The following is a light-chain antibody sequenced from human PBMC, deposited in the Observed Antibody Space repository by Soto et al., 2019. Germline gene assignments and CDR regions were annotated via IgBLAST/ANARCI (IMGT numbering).Light chain of an antibody. CDR3: QHLNTYPRT. CDR1: QGISSY. CDR2: GAS. Sequence: DIQLTQSPSFLSASVGDIVTITCRASQGISSYLAWYQQPPGKAPKLLIYGASTLQRGVSSRFSGSGSGTEFTLTISSLQPEDFATYYCQHLNTYPRTFGQGTKLEV. V-gene: IGKV1-9*01. J-gene: IGKJ2*01.